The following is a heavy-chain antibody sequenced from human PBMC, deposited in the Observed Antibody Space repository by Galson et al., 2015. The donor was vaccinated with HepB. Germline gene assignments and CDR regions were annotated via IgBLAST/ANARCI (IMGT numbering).Heavy chain of an antibody. CDR1: GFTFSSYA. CDR2: ISGSGGST. V-gene: IGHV3-23*01. Sequence: SLRLSCAASGFTFSSYAMSWVRQAPGKGLEWVSVISGSGGSTYYADSVKGRFTISRDNSKNTLYLQMNSLRAEDTAVYYCAKHITMVRGVIMSLDYWGQGTLVTVSS. J-gene: IGHJ4*02. CDR3: AKHITMVRGVIMSLDY. D-gene: IGHD3-10*01.